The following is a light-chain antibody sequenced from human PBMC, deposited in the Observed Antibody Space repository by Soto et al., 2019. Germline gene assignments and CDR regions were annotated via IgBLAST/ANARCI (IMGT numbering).Light chain of an antibody. J-gene: IGKJ4*01. CDR2: DAS. Sequence: EIVLTQSPATLSLSPGERATLSCRASQSVSSYLAWYQQKPGQAPRLLIYDASNKATGIPARFSGSGSGTVFPLTISRLEHEDVAGYYCQQRSNWLTFGGGTKVEIK. CDR1: QSVSSY. CDR3: QQRSNWLT. V-gene: IGKV3-11*01.